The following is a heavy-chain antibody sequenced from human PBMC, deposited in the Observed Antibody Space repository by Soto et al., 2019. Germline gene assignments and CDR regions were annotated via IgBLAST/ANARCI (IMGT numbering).Heavy chain of an antibody. J-gene: IGHJ3*02. CDR2: ISGSGGST. CDR1: GFTFSSYA. D-gene: IGHD2-2*01. CDR3: ANQPRSTSCYRCPFDAFDI. V-gene: IGHV3-23*01. Sequence: PGGSLRLSCAASGFTFSSYAMSWVRQAPGKGLEWVSAISGSGGSTYYADSVKGRFTISRDNSKNTLYLQMNSLRAEDTAVYYCANQPRSTSCYRCPFDAFDIWGQGTMVTVSS.